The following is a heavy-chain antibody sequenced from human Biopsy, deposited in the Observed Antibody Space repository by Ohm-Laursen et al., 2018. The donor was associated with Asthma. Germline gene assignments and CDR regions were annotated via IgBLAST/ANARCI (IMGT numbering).Heavy chain of an antibody. V-gene: IGHV1-69*13. J-gene: IGHJ6*02. D-gene: IGHD3-16*01. CDR3: ARVDAIMISGDFYFYSGFDL. CDR2: IIPMFGTT. CDR1: GYTFTSYD. Sequence: SVKVSCKASGYTFTSYDINWVRQATGRGLEWMGGIIPMFGTTKYTQKFQARVSITADEATSTVYMELSSLRSEDTAVYYCARVDAIMISGDFYFYSGFDLWGQGTTVRVSS.